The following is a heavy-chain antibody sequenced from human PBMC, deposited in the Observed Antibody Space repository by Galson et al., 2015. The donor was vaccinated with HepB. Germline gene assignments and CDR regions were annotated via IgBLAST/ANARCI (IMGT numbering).Heavy chain of an antibody. CDR1: GYTFTSYG. CDR3: ARGTGYCSSTTCLGYNWFDP. V-gene: IGHV1-18*01. J-gene: IGHJ5*02. Sequence: SVKVSCKASGYTFTSYGISWVRQAPGQGLEWVGWISAYNGDTNYAQKLQGRVTMTTDTSTSTASLELRRLRSDDTAVYYCARGTGYCSSTTCLGYNWFDPWGQGTLVTVSS. D-gene: IGHD2-2*01. CDR2: ISAYNGDT.